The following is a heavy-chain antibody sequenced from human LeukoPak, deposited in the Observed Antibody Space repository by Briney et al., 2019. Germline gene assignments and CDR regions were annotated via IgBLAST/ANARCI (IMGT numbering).Heavy chain of an antibody. CDR1: GGSFSGYY. Sequence: PSETLSLTCAVYGGSFSGYYWSWIRQPPGKGLEWIGEINHSGSTNYNPSLKSRVTISVDTSKNQFSLKLSSVTAADTAVYYCARSIAAAGKVGFDYWGQGTLVTVSS. J-gene: IGHJ4*02. CDR3: ARSIAAAGKVGFDY. CDR2: INHSGST. D-gene: IGHD6-13*01. V-gene: IGHV4-34*01.